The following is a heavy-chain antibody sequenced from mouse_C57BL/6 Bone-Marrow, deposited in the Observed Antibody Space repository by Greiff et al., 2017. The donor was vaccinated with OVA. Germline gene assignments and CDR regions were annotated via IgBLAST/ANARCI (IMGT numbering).Heavy chain of an antibody. Sequence: EVQLVESGGDLVKPGGSLKLSCAASGFTFSSYGMSWVRQTPDKRLEWVATISSGGSYTYYPDSVQGRFTISRDNAKNTLYLQMSSLKSEDTAMYYCARRVYYFDYWGQGTTLTVSS. V-gene: IGHV5-6*01. CDR1: GFTFSSYG. CDR3: ARRVYYFDY. CDR2: ISSGGSYT. J-gene: IGHJ2*01.